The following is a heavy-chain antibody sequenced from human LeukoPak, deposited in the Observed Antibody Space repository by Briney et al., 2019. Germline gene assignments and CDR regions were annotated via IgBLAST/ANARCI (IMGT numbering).Heavy chain of an antibody. CDR3: VRDVGGIYYVFGY. CDR1: GFTLSNYV. V-gene: IGHV3-23*01. CDR2: ISGGSIT. J-gene: IGHJ4*02. D-gene: IGHD1-26*01. Sequence: GGSLRLSCAASGFTLSNYVMSWVRQTPWKGLEWVSSISGGSITFYADSVKGRFTISRDNSKNMMYLQMNSLRAEDTAVYYCVRDVGGIYYVFGYWGQGTLVTVSS.